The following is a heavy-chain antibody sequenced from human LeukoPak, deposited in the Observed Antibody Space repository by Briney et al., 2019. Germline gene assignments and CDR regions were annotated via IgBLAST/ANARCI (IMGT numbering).Heavy chain of an antibody. Sequence: GGSLRLSCAASGFTFSSYWMHWVRHARGKGLVWVSRINRDGRSTIYADSVKGRFTISRDNAKNTLYLQMNSLRAEDTAVYYCARGAPWFDPWGQGTLVTVSS. CDR2: INRDGRST. CDR3: ARGAPWFDP. V-gene: IGHV3-74*01. CDR1: GFTFSSYW. J-gene: IGHJ5*02.